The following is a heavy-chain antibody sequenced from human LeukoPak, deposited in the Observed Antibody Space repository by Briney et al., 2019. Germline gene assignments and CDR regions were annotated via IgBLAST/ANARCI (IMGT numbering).Heavy chain of an antibody. D-gene: IGHD6-19*01. CDR2: INHSGST. Sequence: SETLSLTCAVYGGSFSGYYWSWIRQPPGKGLEWIGEINHSGSTNYNPDLKSRVTITVSTTKNQSPLMLITMTAADTAVYYCARSKIAVAGLNYWGQGTLVTVSS. J-gene: IGHJ4*02. CDR1: GGSFSGYY. V-gene: IGHV4-34*01. CDR3: ARSKIAVAGLNY.